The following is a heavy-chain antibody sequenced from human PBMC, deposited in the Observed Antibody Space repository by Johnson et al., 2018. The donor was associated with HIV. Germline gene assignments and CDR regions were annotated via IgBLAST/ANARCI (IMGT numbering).Heavy chain of an antibody. J-gene: IGHJ3*02. CDR3: ARLGYSSIASPDAFDI. V-gene: IGHV3-66*02. CDR2: IYSGGST. D-gene: IGHD6-13*01. Sequence: VQLVESGGGLVQPGGSLRLSCAASGFTVSSNYMSWVRQAPGKGLEWVSVIYSGGSTYYADSVKGRFTIARDNSKNTLYLQMNSLRTEDTAVYYCARLGYSSIASPDAFDIGGQGTMVTVSS. CDR1: GFTVSSNY.